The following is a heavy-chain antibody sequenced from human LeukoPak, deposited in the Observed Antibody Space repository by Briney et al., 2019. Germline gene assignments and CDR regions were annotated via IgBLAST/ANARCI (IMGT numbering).Heavy chain of an antibody. J-gene: IGHJ4*02. CDR2: IYPGDSDT. Sequence: GESLKISCKGSGYSFTSYWIGWVRQMPGKGLEWMGIIYPGDSDTRYSPSFQGQVTISADKSISTAYLQWSSLKAWDTAMYYCASGRGYCSSTSCSPVDYWGQGTLVTVSS. CDR1: GYSFTSYW. CDR3: ASGRGYCSSTSCSPVDY. V-gene: IGHV5-51*01. D-gene: IGHD2-2*01.